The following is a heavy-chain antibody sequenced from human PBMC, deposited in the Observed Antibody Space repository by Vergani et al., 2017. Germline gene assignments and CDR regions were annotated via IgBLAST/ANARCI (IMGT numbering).Heavy chain of an antibody. Sequence: EVQLVESGGGLVQPGGSLRLSCAASGFTFSSYWMSWVRQAPGKGLEWVANIKQDGSEKYYVDSVKGRFTISRDNAKNSLYLQMNSLRAEETAVYYCARGYDILTGYPYYYYGMDVWGQ. D-gene: IGHD3-9*01. CDR1: GFTFSSYW. J-gene: IGHJ6*02. V-gene: IGHV3-7*01. CDR3: ARGYDILTGYPYYYYGMDV. CDR2: IKQDGSEK.